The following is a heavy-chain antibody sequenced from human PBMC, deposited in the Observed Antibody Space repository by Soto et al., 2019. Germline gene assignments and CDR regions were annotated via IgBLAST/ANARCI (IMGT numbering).Heavy chain of an antibody. V-gene: IGHV4-39*01. CDR3: ARGDFSSGSYYNPTPTWFDP. J-gene: IGHJ5*02. CDR2: VYFSCTT. Sequence: SETLSLTCTVSGDSISSASYYWVWIRQPPGNGLEWIGTVYFSCTTYYNPSLRSRVTISVDTSKNQFSLRLSSVTAADTSVYYCARGDFSSGSYYNPTPTWFDPWGQGTLVTVS. CDR1: GDSISSASYY. D-gene: IGHD3-10*01.